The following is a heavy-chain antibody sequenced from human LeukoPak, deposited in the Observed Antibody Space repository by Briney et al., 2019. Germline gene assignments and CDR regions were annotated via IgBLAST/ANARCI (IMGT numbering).Heavy chain of an antibody. CDR1: GYTFTSYG. Sequence: SVKVSCKASGYTFTSYGISWVRQAPGQGLEWMGGIIPMFGTANYAQKIQGRVTITADESTNTAYMELSSLRSEDTAVYYCASSFYCSSTSCYRDGYYYMDVWGKGTTVTVSS. V-gene: IGHV1-69*13. J-gene: IGHJ6*03. CDR3: ASSFYCSSTSCYRDGYYYMDV. CDR2: IIPMFGTA. D-gene: IGHD2-2*01.